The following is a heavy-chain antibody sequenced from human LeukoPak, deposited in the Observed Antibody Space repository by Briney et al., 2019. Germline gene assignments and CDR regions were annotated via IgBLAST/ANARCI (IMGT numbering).Heavy chain of an antibody. V-gene: IGHV4-59*01. Sequence: SETLSVTCVDPGGSINSGYWSWVRQPPGKGLEWIGLLYPSGSTNYNPSIKSRVTLSVDTSRTQFSLQLSSMTAADTAVYYCAGGHYPLEYWGQGTLVTVSS. CDR2: LYPSGST. CDR1: GGSINSGY. J-gene: IGHJ4*02. D-gene: IGHD1-26*01. CDR3: AGGHYPLEY.